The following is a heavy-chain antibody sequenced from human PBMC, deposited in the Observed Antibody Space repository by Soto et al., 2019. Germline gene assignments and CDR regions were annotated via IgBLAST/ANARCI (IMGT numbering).Heavy chain of an antibody. Sequence: PGWSLRLSCAASGFSFSSYAMHWVRQAPGKGLERVAVISYDGRNKYYADSVKGRFTISRDNSKNTLNLQMNSLRTEDTAVYYCAREIKRLLGYWGQGTLVTVSS. CDR2: ISYDGRNK. CDR3: AREIKRLLGY. CDR1: GFSFSSYA. V-gene: IGHV3-30*04. J-gene: IGHJ4*02.